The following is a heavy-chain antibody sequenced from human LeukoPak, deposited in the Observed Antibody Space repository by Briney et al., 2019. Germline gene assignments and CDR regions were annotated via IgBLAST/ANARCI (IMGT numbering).Heavy chain of an antibody. V-gene: IGHV4-59*08. J-gene: IGHJ3*02. CDR1: GGSISSYY. Sequence: PSETLSLTCTVSGGSISSYYWSWIRQPPGKGLEWIGYIYYSGSTNYNPSLKSRVTISVDTSKNQFSLKLSSVTAADTAVYYCARHFRYFDWYDAFDIWGQGTMVTASS. D-gene: IGHD3-9*01. CDR3: ARHFRYFDWYDAFDI. CDR2: IYYSGST.